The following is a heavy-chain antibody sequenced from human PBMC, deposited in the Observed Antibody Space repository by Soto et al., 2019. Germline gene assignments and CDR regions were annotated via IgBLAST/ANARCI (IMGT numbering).Heavy chain of an antibody. CDR3: ARMWGSIGYQDY. V-gene: IGHV1-69*13. J-gene: IGHJ4*02. CDR1: GGTFSSYA. Sequence: SVKVSCKASGGTFSSYAISWVRQAPGQGLEWMGGIIPIFGTANYAQRFQGRVTITADESTSTAYMELSSLRSEDTAVYYCARMWGSIGYQDYWGQETLFTVSS. CDR2: IIPIFGTA. D-gene: IGHD3-22*01.